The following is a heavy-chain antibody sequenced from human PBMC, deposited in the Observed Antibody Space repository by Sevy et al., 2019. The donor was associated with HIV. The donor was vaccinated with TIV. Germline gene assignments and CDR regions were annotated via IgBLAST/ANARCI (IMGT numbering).Heavy chain of an antibody. D-gene: IGHD5-18*01. Sequence: SETLSLTCTVSGGSISSGGYYWSWIRQHPGKGLEWIGYIYYSGSTYYNPSLKSRVTISVDTSKNQFSLKLSSVTAADTAVSYCARVGSVMGYSYGYYAFDIWGQGTMVTVSS. CDR1: GGSISSGGYY. V-gene: IGHV4-31*03. CDR2: IYYSGST. J-gene: IGHJ3*02. CDR3: ARVGSVMGYSYGYYAFDI.